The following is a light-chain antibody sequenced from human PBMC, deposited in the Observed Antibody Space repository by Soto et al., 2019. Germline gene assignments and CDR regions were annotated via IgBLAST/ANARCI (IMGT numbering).Light chain of an antibody. J-gene: IGKJ1*01. CDR3: QQHGTSPRT. CDR1: QSVSSN. CDR2: GAS. Sequence: EIVLTQSPATLSVSPGERATLSCRASQSVSSNLAWYQQKPGQAPRLLIYGASTRATGIPARFSGSGSGTDFTLIISRLEPEDFAVYYCQQHGTSPRTFGHGTKVDIK. V-gene: IGKV3-20*01.